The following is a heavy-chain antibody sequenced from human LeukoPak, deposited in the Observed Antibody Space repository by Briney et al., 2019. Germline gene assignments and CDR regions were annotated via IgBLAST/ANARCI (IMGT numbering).Heavy chain of an antibody. CDR2: IKPDGSEK. J-gene: IGHJ4*02. D-gene: IGHD6-19*01. CDR3: ARDQDAYSSGWYGVFDY. CDR1: GFDFSTFW. Sequence: GGSLRLSCAASGFDFSTFWMGWVRLAPAKGLEWVANIKPDGSEKNYVDSVKGRFTISRDNAKNSLSLQMNSLRAEDTAVYYCARDQDAYSSGWYGVFDYWGQGTLVTVSS. V-gene: IGHV3-7*05.